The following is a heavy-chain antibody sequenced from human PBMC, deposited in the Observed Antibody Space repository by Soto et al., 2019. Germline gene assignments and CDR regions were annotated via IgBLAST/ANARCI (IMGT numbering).Heavy chain of an antibody. CDR1: GFTFSNYW. CDR2: INNDGSIR. D-gene: IGHD3-22*01. Sequence: HPGGSLRLSCAASGFTFSNYWIHWVRQAPGKGLVWVSRINNDGSIRDYADFVKGRFTISRDNAKNTLYLQMNSLRAEDTAMYYCAKGSGHFSLDNWGQGMLVPVSS. CDR3: AKGSGHFSLDN. J-gene: IGHJ4*02. V-gene: IGHV3-74*01.